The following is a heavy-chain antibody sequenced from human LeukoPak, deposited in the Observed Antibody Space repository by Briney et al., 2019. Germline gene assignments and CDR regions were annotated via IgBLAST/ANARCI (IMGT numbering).Heavy chain of an antibody. CDR1: GGSFSGYY. J-gene: IGHJ1*01. D-gene: IGHD3-22*01. CDR3: ARGPWGYYDSSGYYGTKYFQH. Sequence: PSETLSLTCAVYGGSFSGYYWSWIRQPPGKGLEGIGEINHSGSTNYNPSLKSRVTISVDTSKSQFSLKLSSVTAADTAVYYCARGPWGYYDSSGYYGTKYFQHWGQGTLVTVSS. CDR2: INHSGST. V-gene: IGHV4-34*01.